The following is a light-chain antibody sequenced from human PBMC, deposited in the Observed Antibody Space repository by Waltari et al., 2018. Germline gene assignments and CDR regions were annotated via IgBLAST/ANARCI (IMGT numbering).Light chain of an antibody. CDR2: QDR. Sequence: SYEVTQSPSMSVSPGQTARITCSGNQLANQYVCWYQQKPGQSPVLVIYQDRKRPSGIPERFSGSNSGDTATLTISETQSMDEGDYFCQVWDSSTYMVFGGGTKLTVL. CDR3: QVWDSSTYMV. V-gene: IGLV3-1*01. J-gene: IGLJ2*01. CDR1: QLANQY.